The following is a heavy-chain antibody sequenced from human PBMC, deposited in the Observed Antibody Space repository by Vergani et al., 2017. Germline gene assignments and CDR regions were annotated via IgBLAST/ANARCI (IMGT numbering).Heavy chain of an antibody. V-gene: IGHV1-69*01. CDR2: IIPIFGTA. Sequence: QVQLVQSGAEVKKPGSSVKVSCKASGGTFSSYAISWVRQAPGQGLEWMGGIIPIFGTANYAQKFQGRVTITADESTSTAYMELSSLRSEDTAVYYCARAVRDCSGGSCGNAFDIWCQGTMVTVSS. CDR1: GGTFSSYA. CDR3: ARAVRDCSGGSCGNAFDI. J-gene: IGHJ3*02. D-gene: IGHD2-15*01.